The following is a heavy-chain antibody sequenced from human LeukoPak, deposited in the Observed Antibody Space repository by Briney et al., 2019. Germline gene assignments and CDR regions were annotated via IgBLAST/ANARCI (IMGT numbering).Heavy chain of an antibody. J-gene: IGHJ5*02. CDR2: IIPIFGTG. Sequence: SVKLSCKASGGTFSSYAISWVRQAPGQGLEWKGGIIPIFGTGNYAQKFQGRVTITADKSTSKAYMELSSLRSEDRAVYYCARAITMVRGVIHWFDPWGQGTLVTVSS. D-gene: IGHD3-10*01. CDR1: GGTFSSYA. CDR3: ARAITMVRGVIHWFDP. V-gene: IGHV1-69*06.